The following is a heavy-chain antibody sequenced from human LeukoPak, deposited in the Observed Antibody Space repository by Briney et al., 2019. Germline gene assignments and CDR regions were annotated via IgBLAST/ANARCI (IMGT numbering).Heavy chain of an antibody. D-gene: IGHD6-13*01. CDR1: GGSISSTSYY. CDR3: ARPGAAAQMYYFDY. Sequence: ETLSLTCTVSGGSISSTSYYWGWIRQPPGKGLEWIGSVYYSESTYYNPSLKSRVTISVDTPKNQFSLKLTSVTAADTAVYYCARPGAAAQMYYFDYWGQGALVTVSS. CDR2: VYYSEST. V-gene: IGHV4-39*01. J-gene: IGHJ4*02.